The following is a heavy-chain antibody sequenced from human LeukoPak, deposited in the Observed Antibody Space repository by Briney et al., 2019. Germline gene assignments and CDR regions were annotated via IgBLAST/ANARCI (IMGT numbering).Heavy chain of an antibody. CDR2: IIPIFGTA. D-gene: IGHD2-15*01. Sequence: GASVKVSCKASGYTFTGYYMHWVRQAPGQGLEWMGGIIPIFGTANYAQKFQGRVTITADESTNTAYMELSSLRSEDTAVYYCARGGAPIVASAFDIWGQGTMVTVSS. CDR3: ARGGAPIVASAFDI. J-gene: IGHJ3*02. V-gene: IGHV1-69*13. CDR1: GYTFTGYY.